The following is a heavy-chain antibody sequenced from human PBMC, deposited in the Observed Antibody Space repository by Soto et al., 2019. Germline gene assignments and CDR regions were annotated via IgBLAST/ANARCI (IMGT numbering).Heavy chain of an antibody. CDR2: IYHSGST. Sequence: WFRQPPGKGLEWIGEIYHSGSTNYNPSLKSRVTISVDKSKNQFSLKLSSVTAADTAVYYCARVGYSYGSYYYYGMDVWGQGTTVTVSS. D-gene: IGHD5-18*01. V-gene: IGHV4-4*02. CDR3: ARVGYSYGSYYYYGMDV. J-gene: IGHJ6*02.